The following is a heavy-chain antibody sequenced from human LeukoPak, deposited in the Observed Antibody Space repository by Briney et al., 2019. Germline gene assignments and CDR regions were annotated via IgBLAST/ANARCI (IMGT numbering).Heavy chain of an antibody. Sequence: GGSLRLSCAASGFTFSSYSMNWVRQAPGKGLEWVSSISSSSSYIYYADSAKGRFTISRDNAKNSLYLQMNSLRAEDTAVYYCARDEIGGYDSYYYYYGMDVWGQGTTVTVSS. CDR2: ISSSSSYI. CDR3: ARDEIGGYDSYYYYYGMDV. V-gene: IGHV3-21*01. D-gene: IGHD5-12*01. J-gene: IGHJ6*02. CDR1: GFTFSSYS.